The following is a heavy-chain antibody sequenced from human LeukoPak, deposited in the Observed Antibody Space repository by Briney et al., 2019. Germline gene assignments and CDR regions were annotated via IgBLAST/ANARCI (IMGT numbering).Heavy chain of an antibody. CDR2: IYYSGST. CDR3: ARGSRELYYFDY. CDR1: GGSISSYY. V-gene: IGHV4-59*07. D-gene: IGHD1-7*01. Sequence: SSDTLSLTCTVSGGSISSYYWSWIRQPPGKGLEWIGYIYYSGSTKYNPSLKGRVTISVDASKTQFSLKLNAVTAADTAVYYCARGSRELYYFDYWGQGTLVSVSS. J-gene: IGHJ4*02.